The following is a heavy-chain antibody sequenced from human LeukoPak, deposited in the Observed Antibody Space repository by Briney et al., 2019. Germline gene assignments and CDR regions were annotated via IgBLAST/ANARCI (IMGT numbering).Heavy chain of an antibody. J-gene: IGHJ5*02. D-gene: IGHD3-10*01. CDR3: AKDPGYYGSGSHNWFDP. CDR1: GFTFSSHA. V-gene: IGHV3-23*01. Sequence: GGSLRLSCAASGFTFSSHAMSWVRQAPGKGLEWVSAISGSGGSTYYADSVKGRFTISRDNSKNTLYLQMNSLRAEDTAVYYCAKDPGYYGSGSHNWFDPWGQGTLVTVSS. CDR2: ISGSGGST.